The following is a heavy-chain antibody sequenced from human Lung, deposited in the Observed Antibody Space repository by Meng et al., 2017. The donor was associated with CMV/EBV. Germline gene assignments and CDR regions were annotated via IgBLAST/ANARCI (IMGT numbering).Heavy chain of an antibody. Sequence: SVKVSCKASGGTFSSYAFSWVRQAPAQGLEWMGGIIPIFAIANYAQKFQGRVTITTDESTSTAYMELSSLRSEDTAVYYCARDRTGDCSSTSCYNYYYYYGMDVXGQGXTVTVSS. CDR1: GGTFSSYA. CDR2: IIPIFAIA. CDR3: ARDRTGDCSSTSCYNYYYYYGMDV. V-gene: IGHV1-69*05. D-gene: IGHD2-2*02. J-gene: IGHJ6*02.